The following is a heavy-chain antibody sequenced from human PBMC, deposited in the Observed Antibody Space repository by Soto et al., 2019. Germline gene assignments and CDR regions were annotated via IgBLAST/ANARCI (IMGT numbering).Heavy chain of an antibody. D-gene: IGHD3-10*01. CDR1: GGSISSYY. CDR2: IHYSGST. J-gene: IGHJ4*02. V-gene: IGHV4-59*08. CDR3: ARRLVRGVIDY. Sequence: QVQLQESGPGLVKPSETVSLTCTVSGGSISSYYWSWIRQPPGKGLEWIGYIHYSGSTKYDPSLKSRVTISVDTSKNHFSLKLSSVPAADTAVYYCARRLVRGVIDYWGQGTLVTVSS.